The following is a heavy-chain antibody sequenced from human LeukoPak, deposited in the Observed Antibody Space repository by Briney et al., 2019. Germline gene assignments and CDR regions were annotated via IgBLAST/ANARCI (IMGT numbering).Heavy chain of an antibody. CDR1: GGSISNYY. V-gene: IGHV4-59*01. D-gene: IGHD5-24*01. CDR2: IYFTGRT. Sequence: SETLSLTCTVSGGSISNYYWNWIRQPPGKGLEWIGYIYFTGRTNYNPSLKSRVTISLDTSKNQFSLKLSSVTAADTAIYYCARGRWLQFSDWGPGTLVTVSS. CDR3: ARGRWLQFSD. J-gene: IGHJ4*02.